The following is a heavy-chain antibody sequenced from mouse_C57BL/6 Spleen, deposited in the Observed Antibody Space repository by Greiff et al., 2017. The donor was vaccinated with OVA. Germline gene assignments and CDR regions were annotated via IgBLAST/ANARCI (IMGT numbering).Heavy chain of an antibody. CDR2: IWSDGST. J-gene: IGHJ4*01. CDR1: GFSLTSYG. V-gene: IGHV2-6-1*01. CDR3: ARHPYDYEYAMDY. D-gene: IGHD2-4*01. Sequence: VKLMESGPGLVAPSQSLSITCTVSGFSLTSYGVHWVRQPPGKGLEWLVVIWSDGSTTYNSALKSRLSISKDNSKSQVFLKMNSLQTDDTAMYYCARHPYDYEYAMDYWGQGTSVTVSS.